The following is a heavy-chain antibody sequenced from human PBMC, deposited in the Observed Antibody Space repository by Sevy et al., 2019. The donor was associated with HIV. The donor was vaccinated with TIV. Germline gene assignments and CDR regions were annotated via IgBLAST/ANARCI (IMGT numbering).Heavy chain of an antibody. CDR3: ARDMRDYVWGSYPIDY. V-gene: IGHV3-21*01. CDR1: GFTFSSYR. CDR2: ISSSSSYI. J-gene: IGHJ4*02. D-gene: IGHD3-16*01. Sequence: GGSLRLSCAASGFTFSSYRMNWVRQAPGKGLEWVSSISSSSSYIYYADSVKGRFTISRDNAKNSLYLQMNSLRAEDTAVYYCARDMRDYVWGSYPIDYWGQGTLVTVSS.